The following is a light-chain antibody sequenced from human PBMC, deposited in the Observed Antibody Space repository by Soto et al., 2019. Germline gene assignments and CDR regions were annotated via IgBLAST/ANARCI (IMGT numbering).Light chain of an antibody. Sequence: DIQLTQSPSTLSASVGDRVTITCRASQGIGTYLAWYQQKPGKAPKLLIYAAYTLQSGVPSRFSGSGSGTEFTLTISSLQPEDFATYYCQQLNNFPYTFGQGTKLEIK. V-gene: IGKV1-9*01. J-gene: IGKJ2*01. CDR1: QGIGTY. CDR2: AAY. CDR3: QQLNNFPYT.